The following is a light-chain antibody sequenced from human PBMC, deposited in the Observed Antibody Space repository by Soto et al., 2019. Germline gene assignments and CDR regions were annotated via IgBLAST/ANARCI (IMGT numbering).Light chain of an antibody. CDR1: QDIGSH. V-gene: IGKV1-9*01. J-gene: IGKJ4*01. CDR3: KQFGSYPLT. CDR2: VAS. Sequence: IQLTQSPSFLSASVGDTVTITCRASQDIGSHLAWYQQKPGTVPNLLIYVASTLQSGVPSRFSGSGSGTEFTLTINILQPEDFATYYGKQFGSYPLTFGGGTEVEIK.